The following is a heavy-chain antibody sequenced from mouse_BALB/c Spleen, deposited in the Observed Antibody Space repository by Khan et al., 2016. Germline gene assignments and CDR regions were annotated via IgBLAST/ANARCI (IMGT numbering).Heavy chain of an antibody. J-gene: IGHJ4*01. Sequence: QVQLKESGAELMKPGASVKISCKVTGYTVSSYWIEWVKQRSGHGLEWIGEILPGSGSTKYNEKFKDKATITADTSSNTVYMQLSSLTPEDSAVYYCARWYGMDHWGQGTSVTVSS. V-gene: IGHV1-9*01. CDR2: ILPGSGST. CDR1: GYTVSSYW. CDR3: ARWYGMDH.